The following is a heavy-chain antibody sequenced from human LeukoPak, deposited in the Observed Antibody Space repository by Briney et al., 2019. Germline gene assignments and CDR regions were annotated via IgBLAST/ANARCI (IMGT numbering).Heavy chain of an antibody. CDR1: GFTFSSYS. CDR3: AKGDLRSLYYYYYMDV. J-gene: IGHJ6*03. D-gene: IGHD5-12*01. Sequence: GGSLRLSCAASGFTFSSYSMNWVRQAPGKGLEWVSSISSSSSYIYYADSVKGRFTISRDNAKNSLYLQMNSLRAEDTAVYYCAKGDLRSLYYYYYMDVWGKGTTVTVSS. CDR2: ISSSSSYI. V-gene: IGHV3-21*04.